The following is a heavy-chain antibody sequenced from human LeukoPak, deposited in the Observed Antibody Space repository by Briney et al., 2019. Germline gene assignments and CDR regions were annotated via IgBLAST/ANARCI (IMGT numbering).Heavy chain of an antibody. D-gene: IGHD3-22*01. CDR3: ARDSDSSGYPYFDY. V-gene: IGHV1-18*01. Sequence: ASVKVSCTASGYTFTSYGISWVRQAPGQGLEWMGWISAYNGNTNYAQKLQGRVTMTTDTSTSTAYMELRSLRSDDTAVYYCARDSDSSGYPYFDYWGQGTLDSVSS. CDR2: ISAYNGNT. J-gene: IGHJ4*02. CDR1: GYTFTSYG.